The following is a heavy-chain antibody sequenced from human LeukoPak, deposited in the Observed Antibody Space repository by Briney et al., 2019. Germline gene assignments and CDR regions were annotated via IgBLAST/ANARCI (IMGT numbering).Heavy chain of an antibody. Sequence: QAGGSLRLSCAASGFTFTTYWMSWVRQLPGKGLEWVANINQDGTEKYYVDSVKGRFTISRDNAKNSLYLQMNSLRAEDTAVYYCARDKGSSSWGKGTLVTVSS. CDR1: GFTFTTYW. CDR3: ARDKGSSS. J-gene: IGHJ4*02. V-gene: IGHV3-7*01. CDR2: INQDGTEK. D-gene: IGHD6-13*01.